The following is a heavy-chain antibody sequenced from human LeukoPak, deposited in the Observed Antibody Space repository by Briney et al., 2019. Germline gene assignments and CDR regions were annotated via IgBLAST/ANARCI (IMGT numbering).Heavy chain of an antibody. D-gene: IGHD3-10*01. Sequence: SQTLSLTCTVSGGSISSGSYYWSWIRQPAGKGLEWIGRIYTSGSTNYNPSLKSRVTISVDTSKNQFSLKLSSVTAADTAVYYCARGAYGSGSSNIDYWGQGTLVTASS. CDR1: GGSISSGSYY. CDR2: IYTSGST. J-gene: IGHJ4*02. V-gene: IGHV4-61*02. CDR3: ARGAYGSGSSNIDY.